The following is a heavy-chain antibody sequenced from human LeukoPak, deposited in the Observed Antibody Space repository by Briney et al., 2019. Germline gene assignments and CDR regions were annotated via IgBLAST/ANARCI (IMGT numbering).Heavy chain of an antibody. CDR2: ISGSGGST. CDR1: GFTFSSYA. V-gene: IGHV3-23*01. J-gene: IGHJ5*02. D-gene: IGHD2-2*01. CDR3: AKDSIVVVPAAPSGWFDP. Sequence: GGSLRLSCAASGFTFSSYAMSWVRQAPGKGLEWVSAISGSGGSTYYADSVKGRFTISRDNSKNTLYLQMNSLRAEDTAVYYCAKDSIVVVPAAPSGWFDPWGQGTLVTVSS.